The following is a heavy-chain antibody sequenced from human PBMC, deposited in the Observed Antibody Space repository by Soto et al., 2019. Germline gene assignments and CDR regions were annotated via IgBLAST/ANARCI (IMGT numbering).Heavy chain of an antibody. V-gene: IGHV4-30-4*01. CDR2: IYYSGST. J-gene: IGHJ3*02. CDR1: GFSISSGDYY. D-gene: IGHD3-22*01. CDR3: ARIDSSGYYYLAAFDI. Sequence: SETLSLTCTVSGFSISSGDYYWRLRRQPPGKGLEWIGYIYYSGSTSSTPSLKSRVTISVDTSKNQFSLKLSSVTAADTAVYYCARIDSSGYYYLAAFDIWGQGTMVTVSS.